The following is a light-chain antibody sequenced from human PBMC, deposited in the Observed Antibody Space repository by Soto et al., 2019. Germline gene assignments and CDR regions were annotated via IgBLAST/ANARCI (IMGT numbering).Light chain of an antibody. CDR2: GAS. V-gene: IGKV3-15*01. Sequence: EIVMTQSPDNLSVSLGQGATLSCRASQPISRNLAWYQQKPGQAPRLLIYGASTRATDIPGRFSGGGSGTEFTLTISSLQSEDFAIYFCQQYNNCPRTFGQGTKVEVK. CDR1: QPISRN. J-gene: IGKJ1*01. CDR3: QQYNNCPRT.